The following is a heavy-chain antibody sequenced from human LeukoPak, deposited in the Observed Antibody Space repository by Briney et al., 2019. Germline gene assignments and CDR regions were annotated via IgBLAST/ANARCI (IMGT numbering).Heavy chain of an antibody. J-gene: IGHJ6*02. V-gene: IGHV1-18*01. CDR3: ARDVGTTIGYYYGMDV. D-gene: IGHD1-1*01. CDR1: GYTFTSYG. CDR2: ISAYNGNT. Sequence: GASVKVSCKASGYTFTSYGISWVRQAPGQGLEWMGWISAYNGNTNYAQKLQGRVTMTTDTSTSTAYMELRSLRSDDTAVYYCARDVGTTIGYYYGMDVWGQGTTVTVSS.